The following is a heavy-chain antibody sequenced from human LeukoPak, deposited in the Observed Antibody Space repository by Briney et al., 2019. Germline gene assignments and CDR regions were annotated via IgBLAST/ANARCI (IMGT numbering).Heavy chain of an antibody. Sequence: GGSLRLSCAASGFTFRNSWMCWVRQTPGKGLELVANIKPDGGEKHYVDSVKGRFTISRDNARNSLDLQMSSLTAEDTAVYYCARGVWSSRNAFDLWGQGTMVTVSS. J-gene: IGHJ3*01. CDR2: IKPDGGEK. CDR1: GFTFRNSW. V-gene: IGHV3-7*01. D-gene: IGHD2-21*01. CDR3: ARGVWSSRNAFDL.